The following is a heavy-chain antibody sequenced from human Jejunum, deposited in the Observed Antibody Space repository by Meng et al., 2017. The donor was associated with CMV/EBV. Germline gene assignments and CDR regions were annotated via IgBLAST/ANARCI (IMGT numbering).Heavy chain of an antibody. Sequence: ASGFSFNYYGMNWVRQAPGKGLEWVSSISSSGNYMYYADSVKGRFTISRDSAKDSLYLQMNSLRVEDTAVYYCAREISMVRGGAEWGQGTLGTVSS. CDR2: ISSSGNYM. CDR3: AREISMVRGGAE. V-gene: IGHV3-21*01. D-gene: IGHD3-10*01. CDR1: GFSFNYYG. J-gene: IGHJ4*02.